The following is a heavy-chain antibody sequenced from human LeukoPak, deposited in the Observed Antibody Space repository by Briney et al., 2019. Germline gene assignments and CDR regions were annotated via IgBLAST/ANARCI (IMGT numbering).Heavy chain of an antibody. V-gene: IGHV3-7*01. J-gene: IGHJ4*02. Sequence: GGSLRLSCAASGFTFSSYWMTWVRQSPGKGLEWVANIKLDGSETYYVDSVKGRFTIYRDNAKNSLYLQMNSLRAEDTAVYYCARINSVNYYFDYWGQGTLVTVSS. CDR2: IKLDGSET. CDR1: GFTFSSYW. D-gene: IGHD5/OR15-5a*01. CDR3: ARINSVNYYFDY.